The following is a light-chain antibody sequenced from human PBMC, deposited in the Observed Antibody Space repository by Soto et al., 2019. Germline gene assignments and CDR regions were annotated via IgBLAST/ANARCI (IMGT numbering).Light chain of an antibody. J-gene: IGKJ1*01. CDR3: QQYGSSPWT. Sequence: EIVLTQSPATLSLSPGERATLSCRASQSVSSYLAWYQQKPGQATRLLIYDAYNRATGITARFSGSGSGTEFTLTISSLQSEDFAVYYCQQYGSSPWTFGQVTKGGIK. CDR2: DAY. CDR1: QSVSSY. V-gene: IGKV3-11*01.